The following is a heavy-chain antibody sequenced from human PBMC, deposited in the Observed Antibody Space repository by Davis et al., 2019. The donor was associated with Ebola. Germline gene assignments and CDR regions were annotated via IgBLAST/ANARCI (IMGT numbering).Heavy chain of an antibody. D-gene: IGHD4-17*01. CDR2: ISYDGSNK. Sequence: GESLKISCAASGFTFSSYGMHWVRQAPGKGLEWVAVISYDGSNKYYADSVKGRFTISRDNSKNTLYLQMNSLRAEDTAVYYCAKNYGDHNYYYYGMDVWGKGTTVTVSS. CDR1: GFTFSSYG. V-gene: IGHV3-30*18. J-gene: IGHJ6*04. CDR3: AKNYGDHNYYYYGMDV.